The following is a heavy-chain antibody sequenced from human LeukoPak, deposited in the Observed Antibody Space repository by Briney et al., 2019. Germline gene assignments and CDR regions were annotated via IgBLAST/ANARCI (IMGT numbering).Heavy chain of an antibody. CDR1: GFIFSSYS. V-gene: IGHV3-23*01. J-gene: IGHJ6*02. Sequence: GGSLGLSCAASGFIFSSYSMSWVRQAPGKGLEWVSVITGSGGNTYYADSVKGRFTISKDNSKNTVYLQMSSLRVDDTAVYYCAKAASSSWPSYYYGMDVWGQGTTVTVSS. CDR2: ITGSGGNT. CDR3: AKAASSSWPSYYYGMDV. D-gene: IGHD6-13*01.